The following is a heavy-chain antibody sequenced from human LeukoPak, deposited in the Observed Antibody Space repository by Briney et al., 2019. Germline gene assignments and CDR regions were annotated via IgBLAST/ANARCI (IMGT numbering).Heavy chain of an antibody. D-gene: IGHD3-10*01. V-gene: IGHV2-70*01. CDR2: IDWDDDK. Sequence: GSRPTLVNPTQTLTLTCTFSGFSLSTSGMCVSWIRQPPGKALEWLALIDWDDDKYYSTSLKTRLTISKDTSKNQVVLTMTNMDPVDTATYYCARIRVSTMVRGVIGPYDYWGQGTLVTVSS. J-gene: IGHJ4*02. CDR1: GFSLSTSGMC. CDR3: ARIRVSTMVRGVIGPYDY.